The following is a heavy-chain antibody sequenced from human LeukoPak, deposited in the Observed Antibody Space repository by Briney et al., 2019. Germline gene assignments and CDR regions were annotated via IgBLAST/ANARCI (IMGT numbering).Heavy chain of an antibody. D-gene: IGHD3-22*01. CDR1: GFTFNIYW. Sequence: GGSLRLSCAASGFTFNIYWMHWVRQAPGKGLVWVSLISSDGSITSYADSVKGRFTISRDNAKNTVYLQMNSLRVEDTAVYYCARRVGSSESSYYFDYWGQGTLVTVSS. J-gene: IGHJ4*02. CDR2: ISSDGSIT. CDR3: ARRVGSSESSYYFDY. V-gene: IGHV3-74*01.